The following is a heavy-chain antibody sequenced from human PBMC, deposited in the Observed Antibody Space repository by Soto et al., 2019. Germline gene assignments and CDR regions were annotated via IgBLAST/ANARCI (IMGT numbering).Heavy chain of an antibody. CDR1: GFALSPDW. D-gene: IGHD1-1*01. V-gene: IGHV3-7*03. Sequence: GGALRLSCEAPGFALSPDWMSWVRQAPGNGLEWVASINQGGSVKHYVDSVRGRFTISRDNAKNSLFLQMNSLSAEDTAVYFCARLTEAVTTFVYWGQGTPVTVSS. J-gene: IGHJ4*02. CDR2: INQGGSVK. CDR3: ARLTEAVTTFVY.